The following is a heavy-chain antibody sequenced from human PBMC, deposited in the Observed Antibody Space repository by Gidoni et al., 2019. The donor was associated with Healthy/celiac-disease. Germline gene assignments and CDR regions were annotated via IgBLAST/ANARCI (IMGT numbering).Heavy chain of an antibody. CDR1: GLPFSSYA. V-gene: IGHV3-30-3*01. D-gene: IGHD6-19*01. Sequence: QVQLVESGGGVVQPGRSLRLSCAASGLPFSSYAMHWVRQAPGKGLEWVAVISYDGSNKYYADSVKGRFTISRDNSKNTLYLQMNSLRAEDTAVYYCASGALAVAPLDYWGQGTLVTVSS. CDR2: ISYDGSNK. CDR3: ASGALAVAPLDY. J-gene: IGHJ4*02.